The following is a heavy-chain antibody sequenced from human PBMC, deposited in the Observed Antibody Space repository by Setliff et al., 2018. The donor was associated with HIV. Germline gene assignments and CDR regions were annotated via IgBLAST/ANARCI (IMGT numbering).Heavy chain of an antibody. Sequence: SETMSLTCTVSGGSTSTSGYYWGWIRQPPGKGREWIGSINSSRSTYYDPSLKSRVTITVDTSKNQFSLKLKSVTAADTAVYYCATSAESGFGIHWGVFNIWGQGTRVTVSS. V-gene: IGHV4-39*01. J-gene: IGHJ3*02. CDR1: GGSTSTSGYY. CDR3: ATSAESGFGIHWGVFNI. CDR2: INSSRST. D-gene: IGHD3-10*01.